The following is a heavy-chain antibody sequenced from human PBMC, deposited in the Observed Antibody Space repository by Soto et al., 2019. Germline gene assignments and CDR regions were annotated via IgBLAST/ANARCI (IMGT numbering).Heavy chain of an antibody. V-gene: IGHV4-59*01. CDR1: GDTISCYY. D-gene: IGHD3-22*01. CDR2: LNYGRSA. J-gene: IGHJ4*02. Sequence: QVQLQESGPGLVKTSETLSLTCAVAGDTISCYYCMWIRQPPGKGLESIGYLNYGRSANYNPSHKSRVTLSVDTSTNQCSLTLSSMTAADTAVYYCALRSMAVVPEYWGQGTLVTVSS. CDR3: ALRSMAVVPEY.